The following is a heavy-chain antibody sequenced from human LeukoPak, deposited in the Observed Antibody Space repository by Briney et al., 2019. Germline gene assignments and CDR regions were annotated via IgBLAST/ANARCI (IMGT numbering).Heavy chain of an antibody. CDR1: GGSISSSSYY. V-gene: IGHV4-39*07. Sequence: SETLSLTCTVSGGSISSSSYYWGWIRQPPGKGLEWIGSIYYSGSTYYNPSLKSRVTISVDTSKNQFSLKLSSVTAADTAVYYCARGMVSLQATTLYYYYYYMDVWGKGTTVTVSS. CDR2: IYYSGST. J-gene: IGHJ6*03. D-gene: IGHD5-12*01. CDR3: ARGMVSLQATTLYYYYYYMDV.